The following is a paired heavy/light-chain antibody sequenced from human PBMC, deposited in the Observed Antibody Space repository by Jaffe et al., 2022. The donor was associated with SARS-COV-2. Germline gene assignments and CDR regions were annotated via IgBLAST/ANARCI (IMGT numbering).Light chain of an antibody. J-gene: IGKJ3*01. Sequence: DIQMTQSPSSLSASVGDRVTITCRASQGISNYLAWYQQKPGKVPKLLIYAASTLQSGVPSRFSGSGSGTDFTLTISSLQPEDVATYYCQKYNSAPPELTFGPGTKVDIK. V-gene: IGKV1-27*01. CDR2: AAS. CDR3: QKYNSAPPELT. CDR1: QGISNY.
Heavy chain of an antibody. CDR3: ARGGGVYDYVWGSYRFDAFDI. D-gene: IGHD3-16*02. CDR2: MNPNSGNT. Sequence: QVQLVQSGAEVKKPGASVKVSCKASGYTFTSYDINWVRQATGQGLEWMGWMNPNSGNTGYAQKFQGRVTMTRNTSISTAYMELSSLRSEDTAVYYCARGGGVYDYVWGSYRFDAFDIWGQGTMVTVSS. J-gene: IGHJ3*02. V-gene: IGHV1-8*01. CDR1: GYTFTSYD.